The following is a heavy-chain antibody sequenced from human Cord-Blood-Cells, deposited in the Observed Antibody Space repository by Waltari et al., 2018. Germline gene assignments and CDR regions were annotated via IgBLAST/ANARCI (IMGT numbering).Heavy chain of an antibody. CDR1: GGSFSGYY. D-gene: IGHD3-22*01. CDR3: ARGRLNSSGYYDAFDI. Sequence: QVQLQQWGAGLLKPSETLSLTCAVYGGSFSGYYWSWIRQPPGKGLEWIGEINHSGSTNYSPSLKSRVTISVDTSKNQFSLKLSSVTAADTAVYYCARGRLNSSGYYDAFDIWGQGTMVTVSS. J-gene: IGHJ3*02. CDR2: INHSGST. V-gene: IGHV4-34*01.